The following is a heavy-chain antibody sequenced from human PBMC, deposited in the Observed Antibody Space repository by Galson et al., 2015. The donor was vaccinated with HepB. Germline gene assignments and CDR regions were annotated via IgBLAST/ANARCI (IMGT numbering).Heavy chain of an antibody. V-gene: IGHV6-1*01. Sequence: CAISGDSVSSNSAAWNWIRLSPSRGLEWLGRTYYRSKWYNDYAVSVKSRITINPDTSKNQFSLQLNSVTPEDTAVYYCARVPYSGYDYFDYWGQGTLVTVSS. J-gene: IGHJ4*02. D-gene: IGHD5-12*01. CDR1: GDSVSSNSAA. CDR3: ARVPYSGYDYFDY. CDR2: TYYRSKWYN.